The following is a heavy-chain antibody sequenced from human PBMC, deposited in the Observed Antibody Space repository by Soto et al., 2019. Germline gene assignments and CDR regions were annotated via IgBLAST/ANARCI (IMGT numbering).Heavy chain of an antibody. Sequence: EVQLVESGGGSVKPGGSLRLSCAASGITFSDAWMTWVRQAPGKGLEWIGRVKSKTDGETTDYAAPVKGRFVVSRDDSKNMLFLQMNSLKNDDTAIYYCVASVNWLSYFDYWGQGTLVTVSS. CDR2: VKSKTDGETT. D-gene: IGHD3-9*01. V-gene: IGHV3-15*01. CDR3: VASVNWLSYFDY. CDR1: GITFSDAW. J-gene: IGHJ4*02.